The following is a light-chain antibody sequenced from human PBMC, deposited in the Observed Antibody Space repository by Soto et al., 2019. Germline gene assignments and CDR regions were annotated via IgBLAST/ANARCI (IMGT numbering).Light chain of an antibody. V-gene: IGKV3-15*01. Sequence: EIVMTQSPATLSVSPGERATLSCRASKSVSSNLAWYQQKPGQAPRPLSYGASTRSTVIPARFSGSGSGTEFTLTISSLQSEDFALYYCKQNNKWPPWTFGQGPKVEIK. J-gene: IGKJ1*01. CDR2: GAS. CDR3: KQNNKWPPWT. CDR1: KSVSSN.